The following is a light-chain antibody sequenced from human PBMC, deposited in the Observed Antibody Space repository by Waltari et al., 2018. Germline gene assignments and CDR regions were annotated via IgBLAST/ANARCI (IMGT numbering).Light chain of an antibody. Sequence: DIQLTQSPSTLSASVGDRVTITCRASQDIGTWLAWYQQKPGKAPKLLLYKASRLQNGVPSRFSGRGSGTEFTLTISSLQPEDFATFYCQQFDTYPWTFGQGTKVDIK. J-gene: IGKJ1*01. CDR3: QQFDTYPWT. CDR1: QDIGTW. CDR2: KAS. V-gene: IGKV1-5*03.